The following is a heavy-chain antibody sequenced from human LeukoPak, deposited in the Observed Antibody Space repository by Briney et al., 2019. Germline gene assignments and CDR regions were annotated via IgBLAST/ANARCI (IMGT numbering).Heavy chain of an antibody. J-gene: IGHJ2*01. V-gene: IGHV3-48*03. CDR1: GFSFSGYE. CDR3: ARDMERSFWYFDL. Sequence: HPGGSLRLSCAASGFSFSGYEMNWVRQAPGKGLERVSYISSTSITMYYADSVKGRFTISRDNAKNSLYLQMNSLRAEDTAVYYCARDMERSFWYFDLWGRGTLVTVSS. D-gene: IGHD3-10*01. CDR2: ISSTSITM.